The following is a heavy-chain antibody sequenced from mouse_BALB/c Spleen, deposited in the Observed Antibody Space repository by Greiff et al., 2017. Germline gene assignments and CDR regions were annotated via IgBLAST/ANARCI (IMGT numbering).Heavy chain of an antibody. CDR1: GYSITSDNA. V-gene: IGHV3-2*02. Sequence: EVQLVESGPGLVKPSQSLSLTCTVTGYSITSDNAWNWIRQFPGNKLEWMGSISYSGSTSYNPSLKSRISITRYTSQNLFCLQLHSVTTEDTATYYCAEGGARGYFDVWGAGTTVTVSS. J-gene: IGHJ1*01. CDR2: ISYSGST. CDR3: AEGGARGYFDV.